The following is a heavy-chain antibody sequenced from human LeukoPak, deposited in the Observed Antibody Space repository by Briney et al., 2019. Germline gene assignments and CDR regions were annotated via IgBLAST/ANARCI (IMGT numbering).Heavy chain of an antibody. CDR2: ISAYNGNT. V-gene: IGHV1-18*01. J-gene: IGHJ4*02. CDR3: ARGTYYYDSSGYYPRY. CDR1: GYTFTSYG. Sequence: ASVKVSCKASGYTFTSYGISWVRQAPGQGLEWMGWISAYNGNTNYAQKLQGRVTMTTDTSTSTAYMELRSLRSDDTAVYYCARGTYYYDSSGYYPRYWGQGTLVTVSS. D-gene: IGHD3-22*01.